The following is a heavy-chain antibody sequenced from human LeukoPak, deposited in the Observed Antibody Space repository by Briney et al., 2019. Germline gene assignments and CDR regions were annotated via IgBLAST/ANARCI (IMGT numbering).Heavy chain of an antibody. J-gene: IGHJ4*02. CDR2: INPNSGGT. CDR1: GYTFTGYY. V-gene: IGHV1-2*02. CDR3: ARESLGGLKYFDD. D-gene: IGHD3-16*01. Sequence: ASVKVSCKASGYTFTGYYMHWVRQAPGQGLEWMGWINPNSGGTNYAQKFQGRVTMTRDTSISTAYMELSRLRSDDTAVYSCARESLGGLKYFDDWGQGTLVTVPS.